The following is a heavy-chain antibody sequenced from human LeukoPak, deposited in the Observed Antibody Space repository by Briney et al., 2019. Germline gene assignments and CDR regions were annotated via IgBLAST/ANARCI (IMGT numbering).Heavy chain of an antibody. CDR1: GYTFTGYY. CDR3: ARDPLFWLTRYYYGMDV. V-gene: IGHV1-2*06. CDR2: INPNSGGT. Sequence: GASVKVSCKASGYTFTGYYMHWVRQAPGQGLEWMGRINPNSGGTNYAQKFQGRVTMTRDTSISTAYMELSRLRSDDTAVYYCARDPLFWLTRYYYGMDVWGQGTTVTVSS. D-gene: IGHD2-21*01. J-gene: IGHJ6*02.